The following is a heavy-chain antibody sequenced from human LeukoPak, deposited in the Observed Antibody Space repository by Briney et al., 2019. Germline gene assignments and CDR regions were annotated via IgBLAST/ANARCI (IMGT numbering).Heavy chain of an antibody. Sequence: PGGSLRLSCAASGFSFSDYSMNWVRQAPGKGLEVISSVGIDSGNTNSAVSVKCRFTISRHKANNSLYLQMHSLRVEDTAVYCCARDYKYAFDIWGQGTLFTVSS. CDR1: GFSFSDYS. CDR2: VGIDSGNT. V-gene: IGHV3-48*01. CDR3: ARDYKYAFDI. J-gene: IGHJ4*02. D-gene: IGHD5-24*01.